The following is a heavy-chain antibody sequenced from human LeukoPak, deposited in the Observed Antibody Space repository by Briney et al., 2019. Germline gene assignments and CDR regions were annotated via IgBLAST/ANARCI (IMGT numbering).Heavy chain of an antibody. J-gene: IGHJ4*02. CDR2: FDPEDGET. D-gene: IGHD6-19*01. CDR1: GYTLTELS. CDR3: ARGYGSGWSYFDY. V-gene: IGHV1-24*01. Sequence: GASVKVSCKVSGYTLTELSMHWVRQAPGKGLEWMGGFDPEDGETIYAQKFQGRVTITTDESTSTAYMELSSLRSEDTAVYYCARGYGSGWSYFDYWGQGTLVTVSS.